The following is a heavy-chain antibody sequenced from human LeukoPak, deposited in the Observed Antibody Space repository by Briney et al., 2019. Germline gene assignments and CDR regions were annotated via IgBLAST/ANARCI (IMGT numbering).Heavy chain of an antibody. D-gene: IGHD6-19*01. CDR1: GGTFSSYA. CDR3: ARGPDRGWYPFDY. J-gene: IGHJ4*02. CDR2: IIPIFGTA. Sequence: GASVKVSCKASGGTFSSYAISWVRQAPGQGLEWMGVIIPIFGTANYAQKFQGRVTIPADKSTNTAYMELSSLRSEDTAVYYCARGPDRGWYPFDYWGQGTLVTVSS. V-gene: IGHV1-69*06.